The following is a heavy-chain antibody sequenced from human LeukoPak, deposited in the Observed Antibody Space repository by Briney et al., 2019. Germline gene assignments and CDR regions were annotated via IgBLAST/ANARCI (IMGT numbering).Heavy chain of an antibody. V-gene: IGHV3-48*01. CDR1: GFTFSSYS. J-gene: IGHJ4*02. Sequence: GGSLRLSCAASGFTFSSYSMNWVRQAPGKGLEWVSYISSSSSTIYYADSVKGRFTISRDNAKNSLYLQMNSLRAEDTAVYYCAKVAKYYYGSETYYFFDYWGQGTLVTASS. CDR2: ISSSSSTI. CDR3: AKVAKYYYGSETYYFFDY. D-gene: IGHD3-10*01.